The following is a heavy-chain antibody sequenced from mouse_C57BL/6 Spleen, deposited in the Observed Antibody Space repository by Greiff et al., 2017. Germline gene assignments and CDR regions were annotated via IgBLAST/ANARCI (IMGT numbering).Heavy chain of an antibody. Sequence: EVKLVESGGGLVKPGGSLKLSCAASGFTFSSYAMSWVRQTPEKRLEWVATISDGGSYTYYPDNVKGRFTISRYNAKNNLYLQMSHLKSEDTAMYYCASCSDYFDYWGQGTTLTVSS. D-gene: IGHD3-2*02. V-gene: IGHV5-4*03. CDR3: ASCSDYFDY. CDR1: GFTFSSYA. J-gene: IGHJ2*01. CDR2: ISDGGSYT.